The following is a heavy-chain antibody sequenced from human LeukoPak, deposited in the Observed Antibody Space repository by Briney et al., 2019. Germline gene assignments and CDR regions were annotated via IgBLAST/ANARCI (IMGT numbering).Heavy chain of an antibody. J-gene: IGHJ3*02. CDR1: GYSFTSYW. D-gene: IGHD3-22*01. V-gene: IGHV5-51*01. Sequence: GQSLKISCKGSGYSFTSYWIGWVRQMPGKDLEWMGIIYPGDSDTRYSPSFQGQVTISADKSISTAYLQWSSLKASDTAMYYCARTYYYDSTRGAFDIWGQGIMVSVFS. CDR3: ARTYYYDSTRGAFDI. CDR2: IYPGDSDT.